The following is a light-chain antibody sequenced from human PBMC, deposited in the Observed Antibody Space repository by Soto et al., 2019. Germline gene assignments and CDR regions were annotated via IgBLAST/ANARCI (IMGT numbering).Light chain of an antibody. V-gene: IGKV3-15*01. CDR2: ATS. J-gene: IGKJ1*01. Sequence: TQCPTTLTLSPAERATLSCRASQSVKSNLGWYQQKAGKAPRLLIYATSTRHTGIPARFSGSGSGTEFTLTISSLQSEDFAVYYCLQDNNWPWTFGQGTKVDIK. CDR3: LQDNNWPWT. CDR1: QSVKSN.